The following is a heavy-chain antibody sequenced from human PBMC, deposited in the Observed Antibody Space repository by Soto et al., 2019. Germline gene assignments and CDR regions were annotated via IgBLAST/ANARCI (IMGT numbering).Heavy chain of an antibody. CDR1: GGSISSSNW. D-gene: IGHD3-10*01. V-gene: IGHV4-4*02. J-gene: IGHJ4*02. CDR3: ARHGRWLQSGEDY. Sequence: PSETLSLTCAVSGGSISSSNWWSWVRQPPGKGLEWIGEIYHSGSTNYNPSLKSRVTISVDKSKNQFSLKLSSVTAADTAVYYCARHGRWLQSGEDYWGQGTLVTVSS. CDR2: IYHSGST.